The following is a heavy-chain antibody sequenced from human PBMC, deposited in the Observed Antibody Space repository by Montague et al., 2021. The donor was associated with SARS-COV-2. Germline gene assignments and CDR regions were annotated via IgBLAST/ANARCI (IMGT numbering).Heavy chain of an antibody. CDR3: AKGFTYYFASGGYPNYFDP. Sequence: SERISCVACGFSFSSYAMIWVRQAPGKGLEWVSTISSTGGSTYYADSVKGRFIISRDNSRNTVYMQMNNLRAEDTAVYYCAKGFTYYFASGGYPNYFDPWGQGTLVSVSS. CDR2: ISSTGGST. V-gene: IGHV3-23*01. D-gene: IGHD3-10*01. J-gene: IGHJ5*02. CDR1: GFSFSSYA.